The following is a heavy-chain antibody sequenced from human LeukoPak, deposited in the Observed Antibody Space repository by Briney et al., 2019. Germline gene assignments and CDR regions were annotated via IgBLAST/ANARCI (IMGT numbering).Heavy chain of an antibody. V-gene: IGHV3-30-3*01. Sequence: GGSLRLSCAASGFTFRNYVIHWVRQVPGKGLEWVAVTSSDLNVKLYADSVKGRFTISRDNSRSTLYLQMNSLRPEDTAIYYCAREGYYGSGSPPSLYFDYWGQGTLVTVSS. D-gene: IGHD3-10*01. CDR3: AREGYYGSGSPPSLYFDY. CDR1: GFTFRNYV. CDR2: TSSDLNVK. J-gene: IGHJ4*02.